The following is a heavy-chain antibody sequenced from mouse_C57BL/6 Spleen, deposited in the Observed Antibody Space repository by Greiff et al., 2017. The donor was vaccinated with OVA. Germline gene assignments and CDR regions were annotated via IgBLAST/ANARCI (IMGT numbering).Heavy chain of an antibody. J-gene: IGHJ1*03. D-gene: IGHD2-5*01. CDR1: GYTFTSYW. CDR3: ARRVYSNYWYFDV. V-gene: IGHV1-50*01. CDR2: IDPSDSYT. Sequence: QVQLQQPGAELVKPGASVKLSCKASGYTFTSYWMQWVKQRPGQGLEWIGEIDPSDSYTNYNQKFKGKATLTVDTSSSTAYMQLSSLTSEDSAVYYCARRVYSNYWYFDVWGTGTTVTVSS.